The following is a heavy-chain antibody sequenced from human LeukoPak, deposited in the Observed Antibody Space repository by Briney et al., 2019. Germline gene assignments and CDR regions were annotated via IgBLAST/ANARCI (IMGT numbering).Heavy chain of an antibody. V-gene: IGHV3-23*01. Sequence: GGSLRLSCAVSGFTFNNYGMSCVRQAPGKGLEWVSAISGSGFNTYYADSVKGRFTISRDNAKNTLNLQMNSLRAEDTAVYYCARDLGQYYDTSDNWFDPWGQGTLVTVSS. D-gene: IGHD3-22*01. CDR2: ISGSGFNT. CDR1: GFTFNNYG. J-gene: IGHJ5*02. CDR3: ARDLGQYYDTSDNWFDP.